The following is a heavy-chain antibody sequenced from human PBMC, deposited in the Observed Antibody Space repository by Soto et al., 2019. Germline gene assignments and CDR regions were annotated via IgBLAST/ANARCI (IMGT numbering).Heavy chain of an antibody. J-gene: IGHJ3*02. CDR3: AVSILPTDNTSPGAFDI. D-gene: IGHD2-15*01. CDR2: INAGNGNT. CDR1: GYTFTSYA. V-gene: IGHV1-3*01. Sequence: ASVKVSCKASGYTFTSYAMHWVRQAPGQRLEWMGWINAGNGNTKYSQKFQGRVTITRDTSASTAYMELSSLRSEDTAVYYCAVSILPTDNTSPGAFDIWGQGTMVTVSS.